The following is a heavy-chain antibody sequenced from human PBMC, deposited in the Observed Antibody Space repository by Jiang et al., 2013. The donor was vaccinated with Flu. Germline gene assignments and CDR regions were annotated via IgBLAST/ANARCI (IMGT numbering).Heavy chain of an antibody. Sequence: LLKPSETLSLTCTVSGDSISGHHWNWIRQAPGEGLEWIGYISHTGDTSSNPSLTSRITIFRDTSKNQISLKLRSVTAADTAVYYCARRNDFDIWGQGDNGHRLF. V-gene: IGHV4-59*08. CDR2: ISHTGDT. CDR1: GDSISGHH. CDR3: ARRNDFDI. J-gene: IGHJ3*02.